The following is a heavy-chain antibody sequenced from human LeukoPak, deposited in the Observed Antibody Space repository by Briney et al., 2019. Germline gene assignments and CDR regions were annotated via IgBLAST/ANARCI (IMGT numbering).Heavy chain of an antibody. V-gene: IGHV3-33*01. Sequence: GGSLRLSCAASGFTFSSYGMHWVRQGPGKGLEWVAVIWYDGSNKYYADSVKGRFTISRDNSKNTVYLQMNNLRGEDTAVYFCARDGGSGYPGFDYWGQGTLVTVSS. D-gene: IGHD3-22*01. CDR2: IWYDGSNK. CDR3: ARDGGSGYPGFDY. CDR1: GFTFSSYG. J-gene: IGHJ4*02.